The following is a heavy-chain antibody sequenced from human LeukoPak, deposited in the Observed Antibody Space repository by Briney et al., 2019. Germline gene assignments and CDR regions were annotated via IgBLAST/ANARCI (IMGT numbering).Heavy chain of an antibody. Sequence: GGSLRLSCAASGFTFSSYAMSWVRQAPGKGLEWVPTISGSGASTYYADSVKGRFTISRDNSKNTLYLQMNSLRAEDTAVYYCAKQPGSVVDSSGSLSRHWGQGTLVTVSS. J-gene: IGHJ4*02. CDR2: ISGSGAST. CDR1: GFTFSSYA. D-gene: IGHD3-22*01. V-gene: IGHV3-23*01. CDR3: AKQPGSVVDSSGSLSRH.